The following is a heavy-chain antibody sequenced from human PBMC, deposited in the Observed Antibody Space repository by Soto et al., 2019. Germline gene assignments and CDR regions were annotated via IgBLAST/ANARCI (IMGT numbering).Heavy chain of an antibody. D-gene: IGHD1-26*01. V-gene: IGHV3-9*01. CDR1: GFTFDDYA. CDR3: VKDESIKWYSGNFRH. J-gene: IGHJ1*01. CDR2: INWNSGSI. Sequence: GGSLRLSCAASGFTFDDYAMHWVRQVPGKGLEWVSGINWNSGSIGYADSVKGRFAISRDNAKNSLHLQMNSLRAEDTAFYYCVKDESIKWYSGNFRHCGQGTLVTVSS.